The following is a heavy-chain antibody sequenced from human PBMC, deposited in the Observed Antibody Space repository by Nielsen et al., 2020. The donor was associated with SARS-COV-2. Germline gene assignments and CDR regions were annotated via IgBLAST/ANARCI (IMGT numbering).Heavy chain of an antibody. V-gene: IGHV3-23*01. Sequence: GGSMRLSCIASGFTFNIYAMAWVRRTPGRGLQWVSGISASGGSTYYTDSMKGRFAVSRDNSRNTLYLQMHSLRAEYTAVYYCALSVVPAATRETVDYWGQGTLVTVSS. D-gene: IGHD2-2*01. CDR2: ISASGGST. CDR1: GFTFNIYA. J-gene: IGHJ4*02. CDR3: ALSVVPAATRETVDY.